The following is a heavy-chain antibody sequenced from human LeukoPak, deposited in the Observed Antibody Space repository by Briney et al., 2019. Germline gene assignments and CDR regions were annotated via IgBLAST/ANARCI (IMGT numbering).Heavy chain of an antibody. CDR3: AIVSGGDYFDY. CDR1: GFTFSDYY. J-gene: IGHJ4*02. CDR2: ISNTGGTI. V-gene: IGHV3-11*01. D-gene: IGHD3-10*01. Sequence: GSLRLSCAASGFTFSDYYMIWIRQAPGKGLEWVSYISNTGGTICYADSVKGRFTISRDNAKNSLYLQMNNLRVEDTAVYYCAIVSGGDYFDYWGQGTLVTVSS.